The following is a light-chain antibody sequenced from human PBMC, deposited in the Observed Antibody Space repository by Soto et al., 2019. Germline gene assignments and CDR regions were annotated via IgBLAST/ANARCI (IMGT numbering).Light chain of an antibody. Sequence: VLPWSPANQNVTPGKRVILSCWASQSVSSNLAWYQQKPGQAPRLLIYGASARATGLPFRFGGSGSGTEFTLTISSLQSEDLAVYWSEHDNNLPLPFG. V-gene: IGKV3-15*01. CDR3: EHDNNLPLP. CDR2: GAS. J-gene: IGKJ1*01. CDR1: QSVSSN.